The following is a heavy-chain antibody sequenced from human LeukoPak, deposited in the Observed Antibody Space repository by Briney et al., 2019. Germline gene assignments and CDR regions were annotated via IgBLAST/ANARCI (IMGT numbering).Heavy chain of an antibody. Sequence: SETLSLTCTVSGGSISSSSYYWGWIRQPPGKGLEWIGSIYYSGSTYYNPSLKSRVTISVDTSKNQFSLKLSSVTAADTAVYYCARTFGGVIGRSYYYGMDVWGQGTTVTVSS. J-gene: IGHJ6*02. CDR2: IYYSGST. CDR1: GGSISSSSYY. V-gene: IGHV4-39*07. CDR3: ARTFGGVIGRSYYYGMDV. D-gene: IGHD3-16*02.